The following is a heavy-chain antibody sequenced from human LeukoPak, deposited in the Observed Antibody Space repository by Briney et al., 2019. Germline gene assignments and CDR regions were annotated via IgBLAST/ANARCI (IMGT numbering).Heavy chain of an antibody. CDR1: GFTFSGFW. Sequence: GRSLRLSCTASGFTFSGFWMTWVRQTPGKGLEWVANIKLDGSDKNYVDSVKGRFIISRDNAKNSLYLQMNSLRAEDTAVYYCARGGGTPDYWGQGTLVTVSS. D-gene: IGHD1-1*01. CDR2: IKLDGSDK. CDR3: ARGGGTPDY. V-gene: IGHV3-7*01. J-gene: IGHJ4*02.